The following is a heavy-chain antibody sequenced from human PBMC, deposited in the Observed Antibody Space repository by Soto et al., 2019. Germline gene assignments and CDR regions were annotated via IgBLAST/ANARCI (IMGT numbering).Heavy chain of an antibody. CDR3: AKDRPYYYDSSGYPFDY. Sequence: GGSPRLSCAASGFTFSSDAMSWVRQAPGKGLEWVSAISGSGGSTYYADSVKGRFTISRDNSKNTLYLQMNSLRAEDTAAYYCAKDRPYYYDSSGYPFDYWGQGTLVTVSS. CDR2: ISGSGGST. CDR1: GFTFSSDA. D-gene: IGHD3-22*01. V-gene: IGHV3-23*01. J-gene: IGHJ4*02.